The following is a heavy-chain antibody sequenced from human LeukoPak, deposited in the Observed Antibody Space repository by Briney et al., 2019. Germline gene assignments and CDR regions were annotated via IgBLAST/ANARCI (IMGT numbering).Heavy chain of an antibody. V-gene: IGHV1-2*02. J-gene: IGHJ3*02. CDR3: VRDSVIVGVIYDAFDI. CDR1: GYSFTGYH. CDR2: INTNNGGT. Sequence: ASVKVSCKASGYSFTGYHIHWVRQAPGQGLEWMGWINTNNGGTNYAQKFQGRVTMTRDTSISTAYMELSRLRSDDTAVYYCVRDSVIVGVIYDAFDIWGQGTMVTVSS. D-gene: IGHD1-26*01.